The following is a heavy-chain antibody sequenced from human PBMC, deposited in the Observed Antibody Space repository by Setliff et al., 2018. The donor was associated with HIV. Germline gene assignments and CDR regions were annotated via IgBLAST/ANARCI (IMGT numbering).Heavy chain of an antibody. CDR3: ARTRAPYFFDF. V-gene: IGHV4-4*08. Sequence: PSETLSLTCSVSGISINGYYWSWVRQSPRTRLEWIGYVSSIGNTNYNPSLESRVTISVDTSKNQFSLQLNSVTAADTAVYFCARTRAPYFFDFWGQGAQVTV. D-gene: IGHD1-26*01. CDR1: GISINGYY. J-gene: IGHJ4*02. CDR2: VSSIGNT.